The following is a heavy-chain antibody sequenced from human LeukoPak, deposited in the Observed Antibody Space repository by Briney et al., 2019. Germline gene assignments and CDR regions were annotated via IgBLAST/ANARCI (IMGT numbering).Heavy chain of an antibody. J-gene: IGHJ4*02. Sequence: GGSLRLSCAASGFTFSSYWMSWVRQAPGKGLEWVANIKEDGSEKYYVDSVKGRFTISRDNAKNSLYLQMNSLGAEDTAVYYCARDQYYYDSSWDYWGQGTLVTVSS. CDR2: IKEDGSEK. D-gene: IGHD3-22*01. CDR1: GFTFSSYW. CDR3: ARDQYYYDSSWDY. V-gene: IGHV3-7*01.